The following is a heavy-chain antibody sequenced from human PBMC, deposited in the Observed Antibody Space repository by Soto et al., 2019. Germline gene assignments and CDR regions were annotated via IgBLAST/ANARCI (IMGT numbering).Heavy chain of an antibody. CDR2: IIPNNGTA. D-gene: IGHD3-10*01. V-gene: IGHV1-69*06. CDR1: GGTFSSYA. Sequence: SVKVSCKASGGTFSSYAISWVRQAPGQGLEWMGGIIPNNGTANYAQKFQGRVTMTADTSTSTAYMELRSLRSDDTAVYYCARDTQWFGEADWGQGTLVTVSS. CDR3: ARDTQWFGEAD. J-gene: IGHJ4*02.